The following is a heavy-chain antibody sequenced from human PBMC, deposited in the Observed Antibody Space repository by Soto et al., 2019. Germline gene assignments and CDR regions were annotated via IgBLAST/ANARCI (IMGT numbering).Heavy chain of an antibody. J-gene: IGHJ6*02. CDR3: AFGRWFGELLSHPQSYGMDV. Sequence: SETLSLTCTVSGGSISSYYWSWIRQPPGKGLEWIGYIYYSGSTNYNPSLKSRVTISVDTSKNQFSLKLSSVTASDTAVYFCAFGRWFGELLSHPQSYGMDVWGQGTTVTVSS. V-gene: IGHV4-59*01. D-gene: IGHD3-10*01. CDR2: IYYSGST. CDR1: GGSISSYY.